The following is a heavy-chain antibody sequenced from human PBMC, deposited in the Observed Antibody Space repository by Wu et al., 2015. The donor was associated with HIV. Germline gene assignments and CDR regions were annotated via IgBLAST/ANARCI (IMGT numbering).Heavy chain of an antibody. V-gene: IGHV1-24*01. D-gene: IGHD1-14*01. CDR1: GLGLNKLS. CDR2: FDPEDEKV. CDR3: AAEPLRFPRVGWVDT. J-gene: IGHJ5*02. Sequence: QVQLVQSGAEVKKPGASLKVSCKVSGLGLNKLSIHWVRQTPTKRLEWMGGFDPEDEKVIYAEGFQGRVTMTGDTSISTAYMELPRLGSEDTALYYCAAEPLRFPRVGWVDTWGQGTLVTVS.